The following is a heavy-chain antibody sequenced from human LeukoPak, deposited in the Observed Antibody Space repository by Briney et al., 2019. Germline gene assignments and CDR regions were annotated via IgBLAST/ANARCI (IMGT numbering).Heavy chain of an antibody. J-gene: IGHJ2*01. V-gene: IGHV3-53*01. CDR1: GFTVSSNY. CDR2: IYSGGST. D-gene: IGHD6-19*01. CDR3: ARYGSGWYFDL. Sequence: PGGSLRLSCAASGFTVSSNYMSWVRQAPGKGLEWVSIIYSGGSTYYADSVKGRFTISRGNSKNTLYLQMNSLRAEDTAVYYCARYGSGWYFDLWGRGTLVTVSS.